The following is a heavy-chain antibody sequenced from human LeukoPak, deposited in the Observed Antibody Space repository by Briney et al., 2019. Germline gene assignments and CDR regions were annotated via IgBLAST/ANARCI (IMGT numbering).Heavy chain of an antibody. CDR1: GINFRAAG. J-gene: IGHJ4*02. V-gene: IGHV3-30*02. D-gene: IGHD2-2*01. CDR2: IQTDGGDK. Sequence: GGSLRLSCAASGINFRAAGMHWVREAAGMGLEWVTLIQTDGGDKKYAASVAGRFTISRDNSKNTVYLHMSSLRPDDTALYYCAREGGTVVIGRFDYWGQGTLVTVSS. CDR3: AREGGTVVIGRFDY.